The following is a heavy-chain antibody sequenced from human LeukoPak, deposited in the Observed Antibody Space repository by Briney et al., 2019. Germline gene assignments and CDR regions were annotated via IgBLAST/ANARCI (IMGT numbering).Heavy chain of an antibody. Sequence: GGSLRLSCAASGFTFSTYWMNWVRQAPGKGLEWVANIKQDGSEKYYVDSVKGRFTISRDNAKNSLYLQVNSLRAEDTAMYYCAGARWRFTMIGPHDAFDIWGQGTMVTVSS. CDR3: AGARWRFTMIGPHDAFDI. J-gene: IGHJ3*02. V-gene: IGHV3-7*03. CDR2: IKQDGSEK. D-gene: IGHD3-22*01. CDR1: GFTFSTYW.